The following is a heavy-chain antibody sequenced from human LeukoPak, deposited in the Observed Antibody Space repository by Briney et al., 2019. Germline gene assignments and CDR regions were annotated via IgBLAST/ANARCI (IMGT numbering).Heavy chain of an antibody. CDR2: ISSAGGTT. Sequence: GGSLRLSCSASGFTFRDYPIHWVRQGPGEGLQSVSAISSAGGTTYYADSVRGRFTISRDNSKNTLYLQMSSLRAEDTALYYCVKVGDSGYGEYYQHWGQGTLVTVSS. CDR3: VKVGDSGYGEYYQH. CDR1: GFTFRDYP. D-gene: IGHD5-12*01. J-gene: IGHJ1*01. V-gene: IGHV3-64D*06.